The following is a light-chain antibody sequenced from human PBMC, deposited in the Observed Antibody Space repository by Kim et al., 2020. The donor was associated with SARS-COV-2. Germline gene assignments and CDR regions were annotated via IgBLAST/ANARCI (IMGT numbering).Light chain of an antibody. Sequence: PGQTVTISCSGTSSNGGGHFVYWYQQLRGTAPKLRIYRNTHRAWGVPDRFCGSKSGTSASLAISGLRSEDEADYYCAAWDDSLSWVFGGGTQLTVL. CDR1: SSNGGGHF. CDR2: RNT. J-gene: IGLJ3*02. CDR3: AAWDDSLSWV. V-gene: IGLV1-47*01.